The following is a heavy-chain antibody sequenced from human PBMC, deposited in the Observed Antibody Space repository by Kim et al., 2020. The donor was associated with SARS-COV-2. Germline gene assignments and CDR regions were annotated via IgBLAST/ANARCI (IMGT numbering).Heavy chain of an antibody. CDR3: ARDITMVRGVIGY. Sequence: SNPALKSRVTRSVDTSKNQFSLKLSSVTAADTAVYYCARDITMVRGVIGYWGQGTLVTVSS. D-gene: IGHD3-10*01. V-gene: IGHV4-34*01. J-gene: IGHJ4*02.